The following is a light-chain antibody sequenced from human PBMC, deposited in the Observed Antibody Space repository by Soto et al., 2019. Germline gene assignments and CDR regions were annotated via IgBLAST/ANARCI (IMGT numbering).Light chain of an antibody. CDR3: QQRYRWPIT. CDR1: QSVRVL. J-gene: IGKJ5*01. CDR2: AAS. V-gene: IGKV3-11*01. Sequence: EAVLLRAPVTINLSPGERATLYCMASQSVRVLLAWYQQKPGQAPRLLIYAASNRATGIPSRFSGSGSGTDFTLTISSLQPEDFAVYYCQQRYRWPITFGQGTRLEI.